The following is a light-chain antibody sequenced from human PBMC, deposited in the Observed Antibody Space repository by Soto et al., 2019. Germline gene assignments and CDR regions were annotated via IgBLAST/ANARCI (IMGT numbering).Light chain of an antibody. CDR2: DVS. Sequence: SVLTQPASLSGSPGQSITISCAGNSSDVGAYNYVSWYQQHPGKAPKLLIYDVSNRPSGVSNRFSGSKSGNTASLTISGLQAEDEADYYCSSYASSSTPLYVFGTGTKVTVL. CDR1: SSDVGAYNY. CDR3: SSYASSSTPLYV. V-gene: IGLV2-14*01. J-gene: IGLJ1*01.